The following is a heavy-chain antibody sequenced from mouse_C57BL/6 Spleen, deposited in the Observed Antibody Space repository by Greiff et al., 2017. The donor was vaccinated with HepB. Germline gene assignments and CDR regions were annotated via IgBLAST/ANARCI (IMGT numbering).Heavy chain of an antibody. D-gene: IGHD1-1*01. J-gene: IGHJ1*03. CDR3: AFDFDYYGSSYGYFDV. CDR1: GYSITSGYY. CDR2: ISYDGSN. Sequence: EVKLQESGPGLVKPSQSLSLTCSVTGYSITSGYYWNWIRQFPGNKLEWMGYISYDGSNNYNPSLKNRISITRDTSKNQFFLKLNSVTTEDTATYYCAFDFDYYGSSYGYFDVWGTGTTVTVSS. V-gene: IGHV3-6*01.